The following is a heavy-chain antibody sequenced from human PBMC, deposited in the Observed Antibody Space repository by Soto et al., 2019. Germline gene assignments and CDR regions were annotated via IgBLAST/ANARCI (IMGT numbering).Heavy chain of an antibody. J-gene: IGHJ5*02. CDR1: GGSISSGGYS. Sequence: SETLSLTCAVSGGSISSGGYSWSWIRQPPGKGLEWIGSIYYSGNTYYNPSLKSRVTISVDTSKNQFSLKLSSVTAADMAVYYCASLGYYDILSLQQTNWFDPWGQGTLVTVSS. CDR2: IYYSGNT. V-gene: IGHV4-39*07. CDR3: ASLGYYDILSLQQTNWFDP. D-gene: IGHD3-9*01.